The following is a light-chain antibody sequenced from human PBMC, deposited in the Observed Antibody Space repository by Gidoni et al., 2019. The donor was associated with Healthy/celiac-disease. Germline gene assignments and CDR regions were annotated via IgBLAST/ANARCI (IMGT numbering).Light chain of an antibody. CDR3: CSYAGSSTFWV. J-gene: IGLJ3*02. V-gene: IGLV2-23*01. Sequence: QSALTQPASVSGSPGQSITISCTGTSSDVGSYNLVSKLMIYEGSKRPSGVSNRFSGSKSGNTASLTISGLQAEDEADYYCCSYAGSSTFWVFGGGTKLTVL. CDR1: SSDVGSYNL. CDR2: EGS.